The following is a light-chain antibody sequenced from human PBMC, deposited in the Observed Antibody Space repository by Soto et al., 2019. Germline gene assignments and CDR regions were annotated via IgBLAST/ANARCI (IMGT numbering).Light chain of an antibody. J-gene: IGKJ2*01. CDR3: QQYGRSPFT. Sequence: EIVLTQSPDTLSLSPGERATLSCRASQRMTNNFLAWFQQKPGLAPRLLIHGASTRASGVPERFSGGGSGTDFVLTISRLGPEDFAVYYCQQYGRSPFTFGQGTKLQIK. V-gene: IGKV3-20*01. CDR2: GAS. CDR1: QRMTNNF.